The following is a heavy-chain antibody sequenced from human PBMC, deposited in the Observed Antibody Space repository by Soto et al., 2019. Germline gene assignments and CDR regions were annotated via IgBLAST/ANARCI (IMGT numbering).Heavy chain of an antibody. Sequence: XSVKVSCKATGYPFTSYGISWVRQAPGQGLEWMGWISAYNGNTNYAQKLQGRVTMTTDTSTSTAYMELRSLRSDDTAVYYCARDFWDTSIAARRHWFDPWGQGTLVTVSS. J-gene: IGHJ5*02. D-gene: IGHD6-6*01. CDR3: ARDFWDTSIAARRHWFDP. V-gene: IGHV1-18*01. CDR2: ISAYNGNT. CDR1: GYPFTSYG.